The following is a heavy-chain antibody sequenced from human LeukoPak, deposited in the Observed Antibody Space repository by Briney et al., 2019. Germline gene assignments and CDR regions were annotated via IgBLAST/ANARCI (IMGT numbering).Heavy chain of an antibody. Sequence: PGGSLRLSCAASEFIFSNYEMSWVRQAPGKGLEWISHINSAGGIIYYADSVKGRFTISRDNAKNSLYLQMNSLRAEDTAVYYCARDRSPYYYGSGKNAFDIWGQGTMVTVSS. D-gene: IGHD3-10*01. CDR3: ARDRSPYYYGSGKNAFDI. J-gene: IGHJ3*02. CDR1: EFIFSNYE. CDR2: INSAGGII. V-gene: IGHV3-48*03.